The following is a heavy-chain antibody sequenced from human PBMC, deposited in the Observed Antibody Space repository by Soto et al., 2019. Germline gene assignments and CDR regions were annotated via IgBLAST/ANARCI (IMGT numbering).Heavy chain of an antibody. CDR2: IYHSGST. CDR1: GGSISSGGYS. V-gene: IGHV4-30-2*01. J-gene: IGHJ2*01. Sequence: QLQLQESGSGLVKPSQTLSLTCAVSGGSISSGGYSWSWIRQPPGKGLEWIGYIYHSGSTYYNPSPKSGVTISVAGSKTHFSRRLSSVPAADPAVYYCARDPGLWGRGTLVTVSS. CDR3: ARDPGL.